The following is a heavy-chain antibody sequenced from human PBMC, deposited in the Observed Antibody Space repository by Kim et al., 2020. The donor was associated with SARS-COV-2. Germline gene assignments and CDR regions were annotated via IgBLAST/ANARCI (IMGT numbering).Heavy chain of an antibody. J-gene: IGHJ6*02. Sequence: GGSLRLSCAASGFTFSSYAMSWVRQAPGKGLEWVSGISTNGGSTYNADSVKGRFTISRDNSKNTLYLQMNSLRAEDTAVYYCAKPMATGGLYAMDVWGQGTTVTVSS. CDR3: AKPMATGGLYAMDV. D-gene: IGHD5-12*01. CDR1: GFTFSSYA. CDR2: ISTNGGST. V-gene: IGHV3-23*01.